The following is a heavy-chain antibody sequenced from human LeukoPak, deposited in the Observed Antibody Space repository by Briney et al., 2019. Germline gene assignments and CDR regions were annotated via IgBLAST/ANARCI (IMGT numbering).Heavy chain of an antibody. CDR2: ISWNSGSI. D-gene: IGHD6-13*01. Sequence: GGSLRLSCAASGFTFDDYAMHWVRHAPGKGREGVSGISWNSGSIVYADSVKGRFTISRDNAKNSLYLQMNSLRAEDTAVYYCARTSTYSSSRYFDYWGQGTLVTVSS. CDR1: GFTFDDYA. J-gene: IGHJ4*02. CDR3: ARTSTYSSSRYFDY. V-gene: IGHV3-9*01.